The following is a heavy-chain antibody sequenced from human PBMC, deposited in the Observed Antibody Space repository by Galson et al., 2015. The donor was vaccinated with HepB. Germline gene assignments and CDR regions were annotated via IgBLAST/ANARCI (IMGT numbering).Heavy chain of an antibody. CDR3: ARVDTYYDFWSGYLGWDYYYGMDV. D-gene: IGHD3-3*01. V-gene: IGHV1-18*01. Sequence: SVKVSCKASGYTFTSYGISWVRQAPGQGLEWMGWISAYNGNTNYPQKLQGRVTMTTDTSTSTAYMELRSLRSDDTAVYYCARVDTYYDFWSGYLGWDYYYGMDVWGQGTTVTVSS. CDR2: ISAYNGNT. CDR1: GYTFTSYG. J-gene: IGHJ6*02.